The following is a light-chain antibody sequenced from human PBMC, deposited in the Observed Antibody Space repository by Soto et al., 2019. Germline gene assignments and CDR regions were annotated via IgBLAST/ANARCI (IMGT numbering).Light chain of an antibody. CDR2: AAS. CDR3: QQSYSTLTWT. Sequence: DIHMTQSPSSLSASVGDRVTITCRASQSISSYLNWYQQKPGKAPKLLIYAASSLQSGVPSRFSGSGSGTDFTLTISSLQPEDVAPYYCQQSYSTLTWTFGQGTKVEIK. CDR1: QSISSY. J-gene: IGKJ1*01. V-gene: IGKV1-39*01.